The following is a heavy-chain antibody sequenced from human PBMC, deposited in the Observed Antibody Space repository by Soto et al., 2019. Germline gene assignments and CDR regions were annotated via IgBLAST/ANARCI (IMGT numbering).Heavy chain of an antibody. CDR1: GGSISSATYY. Sequence: QLEMQASGPGLVRPSETLSLTCIVSGGSISSATYYWGWIRQPPGKGLEWIGSIYYSGDTYYSPSLKSRVTISVDTSMNQFSLKLTSVSAADTAMYYCARQATTSWSYWGQGTLVTVSS. J-gene: IGHJ4*02. D-gene: IGHD2-2*01. CDR3: ARQATTSWSY. CDR2: IYYSGDT. V-gene: IGHV4-39*01.